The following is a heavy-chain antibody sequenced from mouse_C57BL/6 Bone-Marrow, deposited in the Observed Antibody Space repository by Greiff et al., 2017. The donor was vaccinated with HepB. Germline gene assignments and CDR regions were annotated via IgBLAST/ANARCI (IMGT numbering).Heavy chain of an antibody. CDR2: ISSGGSYT. CDR3: ARPDGYCWYFDV. Sequence: EVMLVESGGDLVKPGGSLKLSCAASGFTFSSYGMSWVRQTPDKRLEWVATISSGGSYTYYPDSVKGRFTISRDNAKNTLYLQMSSLKSEDTAMYYCARPDGYCWYFDVWGTGTTVTVSS. J-gene: IGHJ1*03. V-gene: IGHV5-6*02. CDR1: GFTFSSYG. D-gene: IGHD2-3*01.